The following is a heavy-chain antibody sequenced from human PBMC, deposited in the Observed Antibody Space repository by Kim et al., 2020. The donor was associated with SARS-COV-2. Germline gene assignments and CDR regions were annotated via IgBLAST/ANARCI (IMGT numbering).Heavy chain of an antibody. J-gene: IGHJ6*02. V-gene: IGHV6-1*01. Sequence: SQTLSLTCAISGDSVSSNSAAWNWIRQSPSRGLEWLGRTYYRSKWYNDYAVSVKSRITINPDTSKNQFSLQLNSVTPEDTAVYYCARDRVGANYDILTGYYNGALYYYGMDVWGQGTTVTVSS. CDR2: TYYRSKWYN. D-gene: IGHD3-9*01. CDR3: ARDRVGANYDILTGYYNGALYYYGMDV. CDR1: GDSVSSNSAA.